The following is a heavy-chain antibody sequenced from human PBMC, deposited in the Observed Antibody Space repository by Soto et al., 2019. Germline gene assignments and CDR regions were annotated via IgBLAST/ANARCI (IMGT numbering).Heavy chain of an antibody. Sequence: QVQLQQWGAGLLKPSETLSLTCAVYGGSFSGYYWSWIRQPPGKGLEWIGEINHSGSTNYNPSLKSRVTISVDTSKNQFSLKLSSVTAADTAVYYFARGRGLRFLEWLARGYYYGMDVWGQGTTVTVSS. CDR2: INHSGST. J-gene: IGHJ6*02. V-gene: IGHV4-34*01. D-gene: IGHD3-3*01. CDR1: GGSFSGYY. CDR3: ARGRGLRFLEWLARGYYYGMDV.